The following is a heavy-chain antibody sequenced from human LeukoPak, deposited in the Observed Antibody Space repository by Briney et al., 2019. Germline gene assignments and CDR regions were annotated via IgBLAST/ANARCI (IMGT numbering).Heavy chain of an antibody. CDR1: GYTFTSYY. Sequence: ASVKVSCKASGYTFTSYYMHWVRQAPGQGLEWVGIINPSGGSTSYAQKFQGRVTMTRDKSISTAYLQWSSLKASDTAMYYCARYDISAYRDDYWGQGTLVTVYS. V-gene: IGHV1-46*01. CDR3: ARYDISAYRDDY. CDR2: INPSGGST. J-gene: IGHJ4*02. D-gene: IGHD3-22*01.